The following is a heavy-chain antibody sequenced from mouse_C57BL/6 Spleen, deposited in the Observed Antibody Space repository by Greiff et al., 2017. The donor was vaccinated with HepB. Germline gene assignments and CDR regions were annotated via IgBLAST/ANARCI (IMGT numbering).Heavy chain of an antibody. CDR2: IYPGSGNT. CDR3: ARDDVYWYFDV. D-gene: IGHD2-12*01. Sequence: VQLQQSGAELVRPGASVKLSCKASGYTFTDYYINWVKQRPGQGLEWIARIYPGSGNTYYNEKFKGKATLTAEKSSSTAYMQLSSLTSEDSAVYFCARDDVYWYFDVWGTGTTVTVSS. V-gene: IGHV1-76*01. J-gene: IGHJ1*03. CDR1: GYTFTDYY.